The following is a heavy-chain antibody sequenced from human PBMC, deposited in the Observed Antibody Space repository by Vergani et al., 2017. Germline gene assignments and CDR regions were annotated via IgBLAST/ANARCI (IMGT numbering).Heavy chain of an antibody. J-gene: IGHJ4*02. D-gene: IGHD1-20*01. CDR2: IYSGGST. CDR1: GFTVSSNY. Sequence: EVQLVETGGGLIQPGGSLRLSCAASGFTVSSNYMSWVRQAPGKGLEWVSVIYSGGSTYYADSVKGRFTISRDNSKNTLYLQMNSLRAEDTAVYYCAKLLGVTGATTDFDYWGQGTLVTVSS. V-gene: IGHV3-53*05. CDR3: AKLLGVTGATTDFDY.